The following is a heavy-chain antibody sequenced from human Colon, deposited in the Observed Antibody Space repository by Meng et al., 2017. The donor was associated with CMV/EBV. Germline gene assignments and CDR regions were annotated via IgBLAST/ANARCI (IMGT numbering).Heavy chain of an antibody. Sequence: EVQAVGSRAGLFRPGRSLRFSCVVSVFSPDDFWVDWVRQAPGKGPLWVSRIHSGGTSISYADSVKGRFTISGDNAKNTVYLQMNSLRDEDTAVYYCLKLPPGYWGQGTLVTVSS. V-gene: IGHV3-74*01. CDR3: LKLPPGY. D-gene: IGHD1-1*01. J-gene: IGHJ4*02. CDR2: IHSGGTSI. CDR1: VFSPDDFW.